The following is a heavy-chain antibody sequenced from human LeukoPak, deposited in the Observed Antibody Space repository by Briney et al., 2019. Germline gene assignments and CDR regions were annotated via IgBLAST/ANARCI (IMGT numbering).Heavy chain of an antibody. Sequence: GGSLRLSCAASGFTFSSYSMNWVRQAPGKGLEWVSSISSSSSYIYYADSVKGRFTISRDNAKNSLYLQMNSLRAEDTAVYYCARGERSDYYYYMDVWGKGTTVTVSS. CDR1: GFTFSSYS. CDR2: ISSSSSYI. D-gene: IGHD1-1*01. CDR3: ARGERSDYYYYMDV. J-gene: IGHJ6*03. V-gene: IGHV3-21*01.